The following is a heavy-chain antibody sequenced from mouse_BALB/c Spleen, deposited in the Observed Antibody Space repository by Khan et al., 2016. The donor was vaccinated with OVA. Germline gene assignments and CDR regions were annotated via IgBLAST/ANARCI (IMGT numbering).Heavy chain of an antibody. CDR3: SREVRLHYYAMDY. Sequence: VQLQQPGAELVRPGASVKLSCKAAGYTFTNYWINWVKQRPGQGLEWIGNIYPSDSYTNYNQHFKDKATLTVDKSSSTAYMQLSSPTSEDSAVYYCSREVRLHYYAMDYWGQGTSVTVSS. CDR2: IYPSDSYT. V-gene: IGHV1-69*02. J-gene: IGHJ4*01. CDR1: GYTFTNYW.